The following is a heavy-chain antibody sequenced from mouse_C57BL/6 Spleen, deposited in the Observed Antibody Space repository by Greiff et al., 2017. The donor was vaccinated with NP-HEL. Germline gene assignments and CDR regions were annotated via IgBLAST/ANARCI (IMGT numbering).Heavy chain of an antibody. Sequence: VKLQQPGAELVRPGTSVKLSCKASGYTFTSYWMHWVKQRPGQGLEWIGVIDPSDSYTNYNQKFKGKATLTVDTSSSTAYMQLSSLTSEDSAVYYCARSNVVAPNYAMDYWGQGTSVTVSS. CDR2: IDPSDSYT. CDR1: GYTFTSYW. CDR3: ARSNVVAPNYAMDY. V-gene: IGHV1-59*01. J-gene: IGHJ4*01. D-gene: IGHD1-1*01.